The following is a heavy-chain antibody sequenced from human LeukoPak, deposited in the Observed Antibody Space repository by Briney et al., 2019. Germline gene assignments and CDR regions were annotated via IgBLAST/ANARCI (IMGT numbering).Heavy chain of an antibody. D-gene: IGHD6-6*01. V-gene: IGHV4-4*07. CDR3: ATGPGLAARNQYSPYMDV. J-gene: IGHJ6*03. Sequence: SETLSLTCTVSGGSISSYYWSWIRQPAGKGLEWIGRIYTSGSTNYNPSLKSRVTMSVDTSTNQSSLKLSSVPAADKAVHYCATGPGLAARNQYSPYMDVSGKGTTVTVSS. CDR2: IYTSGST. CDR1: GGSISSYY.